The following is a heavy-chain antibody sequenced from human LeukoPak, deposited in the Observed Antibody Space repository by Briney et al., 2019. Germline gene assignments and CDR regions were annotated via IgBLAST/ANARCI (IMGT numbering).Heavy chain of an antibody. CDR3: ASRGAVTGTGTFDY. V-gene: IGHV3-21*01. Sequence: PGGSLRPSCAASGFTFTTYSMNWVRQAPGKGLEWVSSISSSSDYIYYADSMKGRFTISRDNAKNSLYLQMNSLRAEDTAVYYCASRGAVTGTGTFDYWGQGTLVTVSS. D-gene: IGHD6-19*01. CDR1: GFTFTTYS. CDR2: ISSSSDYI. J-gene: IGHJ4*02.